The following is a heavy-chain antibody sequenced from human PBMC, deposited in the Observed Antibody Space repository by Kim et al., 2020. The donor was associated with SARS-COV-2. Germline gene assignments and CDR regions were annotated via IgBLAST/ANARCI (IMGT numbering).Heavy chain of an antibody. J-gene: IGHJ5*02. CDR3: ARDHCTNTSCFDP. V-gene: IGHV7-4-1*02. D-gene: IGHD2-8*01. CDR1: GYSFTNHA. CDR2: IDTSTGTP. Sequence: ASVKVSCRGSGYSFTNHAINWVRQAPGQGLEWMGWIDTSTGTPTYAQGFTGRFVFSLDTSVTTAYLQITCLKTEDTALYFCARDHCTNTSCFDPWGQGTL.